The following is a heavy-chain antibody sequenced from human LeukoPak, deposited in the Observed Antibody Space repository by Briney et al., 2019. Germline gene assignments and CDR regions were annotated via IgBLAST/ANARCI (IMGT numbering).Heavy chain of an antibody. Sequence: SETLSLTCTVSGGSISSYYWSWIRQPPGKGLEWIGYIYYSGSTNYNPSLKSRVTISVDTSKNQFSLKLSSVTAADTAVYYCARVLAADDSGGCYIDYWGQGTLVTVS. CDR3: ARVLAADDSGGCYIDY. CDR1: GGSISSYY. J-gene: IGHJ4*02. D-gene: IGHD3-22*01. V-gene: IGHV4-59*01. CDR2: IYYSGST.